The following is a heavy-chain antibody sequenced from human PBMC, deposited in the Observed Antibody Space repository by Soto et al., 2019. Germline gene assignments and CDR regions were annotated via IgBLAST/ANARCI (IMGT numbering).Heavy chain of an antibody. CDR3: ASERITGTPIGPIDP. D-gene: IGHD1-20*01. J-gene: IGHJ5*02. CDR2: IIPILGIA. V-gene: IGHV1-69*02. CDR1: GGTFSSYT. Sequence: QVQLVQSGAEVKKPGSSVKVSCKASGGTFSSYTISWVRQAPGQGLEWMGRIIPILGIANYAQKFQGRVTITADKSTSTADMELSSLRSEDTAVYYCASERITGTPIGPIDPWGQGTLVTVSS.